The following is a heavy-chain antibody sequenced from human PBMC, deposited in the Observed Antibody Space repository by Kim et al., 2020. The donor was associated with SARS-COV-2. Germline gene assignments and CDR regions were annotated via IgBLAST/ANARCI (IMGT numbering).Heavy chain of an antibody. J-gene: IGHJ3*02. D-gene: IGHD6-19*01. V-gene: IGHV3-73*01. CDR1: GFTLSGST. CDR2: IRSKANSYAT. Sequence: GGSLRLSCAASGFTLSGSTVHWVRQASGKGLEWVGRIRSKANSYATAYAASVKNRFTISRDDSKNTAYLQMNSLKTEDTAVYYCARVNPIAGGWYDAFDIWGHGTMVTVSS. CDR3: ARVNPIAGGWYDAFDI.